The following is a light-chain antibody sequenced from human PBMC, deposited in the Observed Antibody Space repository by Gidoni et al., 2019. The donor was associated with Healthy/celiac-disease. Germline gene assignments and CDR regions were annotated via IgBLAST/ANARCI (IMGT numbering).Light chain of an antibody. Sequence: QSALTQPASVSGSPGQPSHISCPGTSSDVGGYNYVSWYQQHPGKAPQLMIYDVIKQPSGVSSRFSGSKSGNTASLTISGLQAEDEADYYCISHTSSSTLVFGGGTKLTVL. CDR2: DVI. V-gene: IGLV2-14*01. J-gene: IGLJ3*02. CDR1: SSDVGGYNY. CDR3: ISHTSSSTLV.